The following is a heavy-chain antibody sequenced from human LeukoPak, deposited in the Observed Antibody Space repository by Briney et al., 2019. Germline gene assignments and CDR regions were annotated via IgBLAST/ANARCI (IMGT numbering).Heavy chain of an antibody. Sequence: GGSLRLSCAASGFTFSSYEMNWVRQAPGKGLEWVAVIWYDGSNKYYADSVKGRFTISRDNSKNTLYLQMNSLRAGDTAVYYCVAVTKAWGQGTLVTVSS. J-gene: IGHJ4*02. CDR2: IWYDGSNK. CDR3: VAVTKA. CDR1: GFTFSSYE. V-gene: IGHV3-33*08. D-gene: IGHD4-17*01.